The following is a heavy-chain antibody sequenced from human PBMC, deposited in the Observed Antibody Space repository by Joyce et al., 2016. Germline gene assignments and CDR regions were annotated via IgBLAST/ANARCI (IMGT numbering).Heavy chain of an antibody. Sequence: QVQLVESGGTLVKPGGSLRLSCVASGFSFSDYYMSWIRQARGMGLEWVSYISSSSGTVYYADSVRGRFTISRDNAKNSLYLQMNSLRAEDTAVYYCATSWIQLWLQLDYWGQGTLVTVSS. CDR2: ISSSSGTV. V-gene: IGHV3-11*04. J-gene: IGHJ4*02. D-gene: IGHD5-18*01. CDR1: GFSFSDYY. CDR3: ATSWIQLWLQLDY.